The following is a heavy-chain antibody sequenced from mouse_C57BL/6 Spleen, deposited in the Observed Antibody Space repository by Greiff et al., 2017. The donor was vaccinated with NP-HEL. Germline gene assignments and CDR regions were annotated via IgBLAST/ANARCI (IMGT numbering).Heavy chain of an antibody. J-gene: IGHJ1*03. CDR3: ARHENYYGSSHWYFDV. CDR2: ISNGGGST. V-gene: IGHV5-12*01. D-gene: IGHD1-1*01. CDR1: GFTFSDYY. Sequence: EVMLVESGGGLVQPGGSLKLSCAASGFTFSDYYMYWVRQTPEKRLEWVAYISNGGGSTYYPDTVKGRFTISRDNAKNTLYLQMRRLKSEDTAMYYCARHENYYGSSHWYFDVWGTGTTVTVSS.